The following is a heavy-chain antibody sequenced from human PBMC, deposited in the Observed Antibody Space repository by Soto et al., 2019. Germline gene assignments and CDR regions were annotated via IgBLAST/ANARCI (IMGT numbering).Heavy chain of an antibody. CDR2: ISSSSSYI. Sequence: GGSLRLSCAASGFTFSSYSMNWVRQAPGKGLEWVSSISSSSSYIYYADSVKGRFTISRDNAKNSLYLQMNSLRAEDTAVYYCARGVFTVGPYSSSTCPDYWGQGTLVTVSS. CDR1: GFTFSSYS. J-gene: IGHJ4*02. CDR3: ARGVFTVGPYSSSTCPDY. V-gene: IGHV3-21*01. D-gene: IGHD6-19*01.